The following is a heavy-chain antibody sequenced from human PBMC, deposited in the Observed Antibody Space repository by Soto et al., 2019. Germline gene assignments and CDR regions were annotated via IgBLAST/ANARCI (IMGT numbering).Heavy chain of an antibody. D-gene: IGHD3-3*01. CDR1: GFTFSSYS. Sequence: EVQLVESGGGLVQPGGSLRLSCAASGFTFSSYSMNWVRQAPGKGLEWVSYISSSSSTIYYADSVKGRFTISRDNAKNSLYLQMNSLRDEDTAVYYCGRENDDFWSGYYKGEIDYWGQGTLVTVSS. CDR3: GRENDDFWSGYYKGEIDY. CDR2: ISSSSSTI. J-gene: IGHJ4*02. V-gene: IGHV3-48*02.